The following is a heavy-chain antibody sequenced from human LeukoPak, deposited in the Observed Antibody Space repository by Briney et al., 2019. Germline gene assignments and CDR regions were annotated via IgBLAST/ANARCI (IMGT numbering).Heavy chain of an antibody. V-gene: IGHV1-2*02. J-gene: IGHJ3*02. D-gene: IGHD1-14*01. CDR1: AYTFTGYY. CDR3: ARRSRNGLDAFDI. Sequence: ASVKVSCKASAYTFTGYYLHWVRQAPEQGFQWMGWLDPNNGDTEYAQKFQGRVTMTRDRSISTAYMDLGRLTSDDTAVYYCARRSRNGLDAFDIWGQGTMVTVSS. CDR2: LDPNNGDT.